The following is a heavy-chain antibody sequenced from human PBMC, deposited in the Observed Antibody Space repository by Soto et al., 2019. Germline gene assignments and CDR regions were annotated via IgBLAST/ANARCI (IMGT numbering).Heavy chain of an antibody. Sequence: QVQLVQSGAEVKKPGSSVKVSCKASGGTFSSYTISWVRQAPGQGLEWMGRIIPILGIANYAQKFQGRVTITADKSTSTAYMELSSLRSEDTAVYYCASLMSSGYYYGMDVWGQGTTVIVSS. D-gene: IGHD3-10*01. V-gene: IGHV1-69*02. J-gene: IGHJ6*02. CDR2: IIPILGIA. CDR3: ASLMSSGYYYGMDV. CDR1: GGTFSSYT.